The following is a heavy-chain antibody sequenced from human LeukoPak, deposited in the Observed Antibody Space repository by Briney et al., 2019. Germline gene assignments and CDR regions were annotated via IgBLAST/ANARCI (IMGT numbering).Heavy chain of an antibody. J-gene: IGHJ3*02. D-gene: IGHD3-22*01. Sequence: PGGSLRLSCAASGFTFSSYAMHWVRQAPGKGLEWVAVISYDGSNKYYADSVKGRFTISRDNSKNTLYLQMNSLRAEDTAVYYCARGYYYDSSGYSLPGAFDIWGQGTMVTVSS. CDR1: GFTFSSYA. V-gene: IGHV3-30-3*01. CDR2: ISYDGSNK. CDR3: ARGYYYDSSGYSLPGAFDI.